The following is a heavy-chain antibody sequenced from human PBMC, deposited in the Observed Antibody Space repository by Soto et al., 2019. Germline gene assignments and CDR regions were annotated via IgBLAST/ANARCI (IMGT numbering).Heavy chain of an antibody. D-gene: IGHD5-18*01. CDR2: ISSSGSTI. V-gene: IGHV3-11*01. J-gene: IGHJ6*02. CDR3: ASAWSGVTAPYYYSGMDV. Sequence: GGSLRLSCAASGFTFSDFYMSWIRQAPGKGLEWVSYISSSGSTIYYADSVKGRFTISRDNAKNSLYLQMNSLRAEDTAVYYWASAWSGVTAPYYYSGMDVWGQGTTVTVSS. CDR1: GFTFSDFY.